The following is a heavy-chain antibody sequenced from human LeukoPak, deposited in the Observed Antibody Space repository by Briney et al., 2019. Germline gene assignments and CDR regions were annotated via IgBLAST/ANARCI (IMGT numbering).Heavy chain of an antibody. D-gene: IGHD3-10*02. CDR1: GFTFSSYG. CDR3: ARNLPMLF. CDR2: IYSDSST. Sequence: GGSLRLSCAASGFTFSSYGMHWVRQAPGQGLEWVAVIYSDSSTYYADSVKGRFTISRDKPKNTLYLQMNSLRAEDTAMYYCARNLPMLFGGQGTLVTVSS. V-gene: IGHV3-NL1*01. J-gene: IGHJ4*02.